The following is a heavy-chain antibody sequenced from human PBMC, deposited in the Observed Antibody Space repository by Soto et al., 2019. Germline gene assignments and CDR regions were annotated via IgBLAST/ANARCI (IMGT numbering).Heavy chain of an antibody. CDR2: IYYSGST. CDR3: ARGAYCGGDCYPSVAEYFQH. CDR1: GGSISSSSYY. J-gene: IGHJ1*01. V-gene: IGHV4-39*01. D-gene: IGHD2-21*02. Sequence: QLQLQESGPGLVKPSETLSLTCTVSGGSISSSSYYWGWIRQPPGKGLEWIGSIYYSGSTYYNPSLKSRVTISVDTSKNQFSLKLSSVTAADTAVYYCARGAYCGGDCYPSVAEYFQHWGQGTLVTVSS.